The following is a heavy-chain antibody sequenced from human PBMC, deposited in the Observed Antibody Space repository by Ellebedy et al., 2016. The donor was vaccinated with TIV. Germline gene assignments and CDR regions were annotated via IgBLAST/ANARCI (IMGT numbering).Heavy chain of an antibody. J-gene: IGHJ6*02. CDR1: GDSISSSNW. Sequence: SETLSLXXAVSGDSISSSNWWSWVRQPPGKGLEWIGEIYHSGSTNYNPSLKSRVTISVDKSKNQFSLTLSSVTAADTAVYFCARRRVAGYYGMDVWGQGTAVMVSS. CDR3: ARRRVAGYYGMDV. V-gene: IGHV4-4*02. CDR2: IYHSGST.